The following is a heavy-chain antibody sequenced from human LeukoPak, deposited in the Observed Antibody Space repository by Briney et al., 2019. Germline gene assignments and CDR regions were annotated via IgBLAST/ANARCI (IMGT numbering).Heavy chain of an antibody. D-gene: IGHD2-15*01. Sequence: GGSLRLSCAASGFTFSSYAMHWVRQAPGKGLEWVAVISYDGSNKYYADSVKGRFTISRDNSKNTLYLRMNSLRAEDTAVYYCARDLCSGGSCYFDYWGQGTLVTVSS. CDR3: ARDLCSGGSCYFDY. CDR2: ISYDGSNK. J-gene: IGHJ4*02. V-gene: IGHV3-30-3*01. CDR1: GFTFSSYA.